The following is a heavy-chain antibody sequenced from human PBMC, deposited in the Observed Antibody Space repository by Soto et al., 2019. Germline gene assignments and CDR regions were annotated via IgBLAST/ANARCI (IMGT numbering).Heavy chain of an antibody. CDR1: GFSVNRKY. Sequence: EVQLVESGGGLVQPGGSLRLSCAVSGFSVNRKYMSWVRQAPGKGPEWVGIIYTGGSTDYAGSMKGRFTISRDDSKNTLYLQMNSLRVEDTAVYYCARDDNWHSGWPYYFDFWGQGVLVTVSS. V-gene: IGHV3-66*01. CDR2: IYTGGST. CDR3: ARDDNWHSGWPYYFDF. J-gene: IGHJ4*02. D-gene: IGHD1-1*01.